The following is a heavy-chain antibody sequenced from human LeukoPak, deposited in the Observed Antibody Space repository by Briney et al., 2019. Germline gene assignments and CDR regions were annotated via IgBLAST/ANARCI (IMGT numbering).Heavy chain of an antibody. Sequence: GGFLRLSCAGSGFTLSRYGMHWVRQAPGKGLEWVAVLWHDGSIEYYADSVKGRFTISRDKSKNTLYLQMNSLRAEDTAVYYCARLGYGGSGWYFDYWGQGTLVTVSS. J-gene: IGHJ4*02. CDR3: ARLGYGGSGWYFDY. V-gene: IGHV3-33*01. CDR1: GFTLSRYG. CDR2: LWHDGSIE. D-gene: IGHD6-19*01.